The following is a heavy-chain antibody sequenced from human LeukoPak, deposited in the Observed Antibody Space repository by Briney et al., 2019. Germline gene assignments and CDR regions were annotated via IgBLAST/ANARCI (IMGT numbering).Heavy chain of an antibody. CDR1: GGSFSGYY. J-gene: IGHJ4*02. V-gene: IGHV4-59*08. Sequence: SETLSLTWAVYGGSFSGYYWSWIRQPPGKGLEWIGYIYYSGSTNYNPSLKSRVTISVDTSKNQFSLKLSSVTAADTAVYYCARQDGYNYLADYWGQGTLVTVSS. CDR2: IYYSGST. D-gene: IGHD5-24*01. CDR3: ARQDGYNYLADY.